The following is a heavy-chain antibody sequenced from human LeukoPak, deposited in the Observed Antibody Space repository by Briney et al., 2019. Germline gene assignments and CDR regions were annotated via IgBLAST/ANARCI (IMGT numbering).Heavy chain of an antibody. Sequence: GGSLRLSCAASGFILSSYSMNWVRQAPGKGLEWVSYISSSSSTIYYADSVKGRFTISKDNAKDSLYLQMNSLRAEDTAVYYCARVLHKRNYDSSVYYGYWGQGTLVTVSS. V-gene: IGHV3-48*01. D-gene: IGHD3-22*01. CDR3: ARVLHKRNYDSSVYYGY. CDR1: GFILSSYS. J-gene: IGHJ4*02. CDR2: ISSSSSTI.